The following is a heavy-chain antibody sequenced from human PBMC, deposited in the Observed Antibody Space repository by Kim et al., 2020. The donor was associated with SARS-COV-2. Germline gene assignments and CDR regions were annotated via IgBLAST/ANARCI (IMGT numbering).Heavy chain of an antibody. CDR2: ISGSGGST. Sequence: GGSLRLSCAASGFTFSSYAMSWVRQAPGKGLEWVSAISGSGGSTYYADSVKGRFTISRDNSKNTLYLQMNSLRAEDTAVYYCAKARKSSIVVVITNNYDAFVIWGQGTMVTVSS. CDR3: AKARKSSIVVVITNNYDAFVI. V-gene: IGHV3-23*01. D-gene: IGHD3-22*01. CDR1: GFTFSSYA. J-gene: IGHJ3*02.